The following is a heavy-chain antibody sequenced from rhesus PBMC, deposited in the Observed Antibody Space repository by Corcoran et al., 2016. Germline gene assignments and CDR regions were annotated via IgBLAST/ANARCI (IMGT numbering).Heavy chain of an antibody. CDR2: IYGDYCST. V-gene: IGHV4-80*01. Sequence: QVQLQESGPGLVRPSETLSLTCAVSGGSFSSYWLSWVRQPPGEGMGGIGEIYGDYCSTNFNPSLKSGVTISKDAANNQVSLKLSSVTAADTAVYYCARGIVVAVTANLDYWGQGVLVTVSS. CDR3: ARGIVVAVTANLDY. J-gene: IGHJ4*01. D-gene: IGHD2-27*01. CDR1: GGSFSSYW.